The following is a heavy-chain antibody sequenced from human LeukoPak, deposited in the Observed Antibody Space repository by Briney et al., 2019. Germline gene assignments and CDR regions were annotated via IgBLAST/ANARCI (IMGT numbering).Heavy chain of an antibody. CDR3: ARDVSGYTGDGFDP. Sequence: GGSLRLSCAASGFTFSSYAMSWVRQAPGKGLEWVSAISGSGGSTYYADSVKGRFTISRDNAKNSLYLQMNSLRDEDTAVYYCARDVSGYTGDGFDPWGQGTLVTVSS. D-gene: IGHD6-13*01. CDR1: GFTFSSYA. CDR2: ISGSGGST. J-gene: IGHJ5*02. V-gene: IGHV3-23*01.